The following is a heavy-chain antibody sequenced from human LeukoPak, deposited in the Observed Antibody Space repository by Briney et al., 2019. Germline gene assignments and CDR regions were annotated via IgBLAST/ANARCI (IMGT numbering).Heavy chain of an antibody. Sequence: SESPSLTCTASGAPISTYYRSWIRQPPGEGPEWISYIPPSGGAVYNPSLNSRLTVSVDTSKNQFSLKLNSVTAADTAVYYCARHVATTVTRGYSCHPMDVWGKGTTVSVSS. CDR3: ARHVATTVTRGYSCHPMDV. D-gene: IGHD4-17*01. V-gene: IGHV4-4*09. J-gene: IGHJ6*03. CDR1: GAPISTYY. CDR2: IPPSGGA.